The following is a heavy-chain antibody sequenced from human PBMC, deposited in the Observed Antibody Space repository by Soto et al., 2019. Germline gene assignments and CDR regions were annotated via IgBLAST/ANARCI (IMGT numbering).Heavy chain of an antibody. V-gene: IGHV4-31*03. J-gene: IGHJ3*02. D-gene: IGHD3-9*01. CDR2: IYYSGST. CDR1: GGSISSGGYY. Sequence: SETLSLTCTVSGGSISSGGYYWSWIRQHPGKGLEWIGYIYYSGSTYYNPSLKSRVTISVDTSKNQFSLKLSSVTAADTAVYYCARDIRLTGDAFDIWGQGTMVTVSS. CDR3: ARDIRLTGDAFDI.